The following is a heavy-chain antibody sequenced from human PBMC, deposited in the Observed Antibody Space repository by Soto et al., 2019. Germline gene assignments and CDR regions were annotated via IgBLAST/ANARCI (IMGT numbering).Heavy chain of an antibody. V-gene: IGHV4-30-4*01. J-gene: IGHJ4*02. CDR1: GGSISTADYY. D-gene: IGHD3-22*01. Sequence: QVQLHESGPGLVRPSQTLSLTCNVSGGSISTADYYWSWIRQPPGKGLEWIGYIYYRGSTYYNPSLERRVAISIGTSKKQFSLNPTSVTAADTAVYFCVSDYDSGGYIGYWGQGTLVTVSS. CDR3: VSDYDSGGYIGY. CDR2: IYYRGST.